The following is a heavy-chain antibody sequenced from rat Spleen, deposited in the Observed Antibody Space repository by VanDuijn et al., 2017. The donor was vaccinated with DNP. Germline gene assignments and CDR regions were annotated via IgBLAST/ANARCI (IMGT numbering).Heavy chain of an antibody. CDR1: GFTFSNYD. J-gene: IGHJ2*01. D-gene: IGHD1-9*01. Sequence: EVQLVESGGGLVQPGRSLKLSCAASGFTFSNYDMAWVRQAPKKGLEWVTSISYEGSGTYYGNSVKGRFTISRDNAKSTLYLQMNSLKSEDTATYVCATYYGFNPYFFDYWGQGVMVTVSS. CDR2: ISYEGSGT. CDR3: ATYYGFNPYFFDY. V-gene: IGHV5-22*01.